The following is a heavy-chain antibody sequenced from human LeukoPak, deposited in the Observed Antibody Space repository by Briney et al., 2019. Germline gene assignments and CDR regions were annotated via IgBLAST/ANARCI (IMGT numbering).Heavy chain of an antibody. Sequence: SQTLSLTCAISGDSVSSNIAAWNWLRQSPSRGLEWLGRTYYRSKWYNDYAVSVKSRITINPDTSKNQFSLQLNSVTPEDTAVYYCTRGPTTNSGYDLRAPFDYWGQGTLVTVSS. CDR3: TRGPTTNSGYDLRAPFDY. CDR1: GDSVSSNIAA. CDR2: TYYRSKWYN. D-gene: IGHD5-12*01. V-gene: IGHV6-1*01. J-gene: IGHJ4*02.